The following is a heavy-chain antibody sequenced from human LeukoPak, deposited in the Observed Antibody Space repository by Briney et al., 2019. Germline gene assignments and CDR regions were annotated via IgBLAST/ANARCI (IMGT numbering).Heavy chain of an antibody. CDR1: GGSISSSSYY. Sequence: PSETLSLTCTVSGGSISSSSYYWGWIRQPPGKGLEWIGSIYYSGSTYYNPSLKSRVTISVDTSKNQFSLKLSSVTAADTAVYYCARGARFLEWFNLFDYWGQGTLVTVSS. J-gene: IGHJ4*02. CDR2: IYYSGST. CDR3: ARGARFLEWFNLFDY. D-gene: IGHD3-3*01. V-gene: IGHV4-39*07.